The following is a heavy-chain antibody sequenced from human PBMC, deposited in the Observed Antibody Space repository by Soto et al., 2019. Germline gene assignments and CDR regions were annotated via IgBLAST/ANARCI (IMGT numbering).Heavy chain of an antibody. J-gene: IGHJ4*02. Sequence: PGGALRLSCAASGFTFSSHSMHWVRQAPGKGLVWVSRINSDGSSTAYADSVKGRFTISRDSAKNTVYLQMNSLKVEDTAVYYCARSSSYAVDYWGLGTLVTVS. CDR1: GFTFSSHS. D-gene: IGHD2-2*01. CDR2: INSDGSST. V-gene: IGHV3-74*01. CDR3: ARSSSYAVDY.